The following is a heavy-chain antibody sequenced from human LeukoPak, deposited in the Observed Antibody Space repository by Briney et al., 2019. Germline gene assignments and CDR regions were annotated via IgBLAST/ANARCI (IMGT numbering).Heavy chain of an antibody. J-gene: IGHJ5*02. D-gene: IGHD4-17*01. CDR2: IYYSGST. V-gene: IGHV4-61*01. CDR1: GGSVSSGSYY. CDR3: ARELSGDYDNWFDP. Sequence: TPSETLSLTCTVSGGSVSSGSYYWSWIRQPPGKGLEWIGYIYYSGSTNYNPSLKSRVTISVDTSKNQFSLKLSSVTAADTAVYYCARELSGDYDNWFDPWGQGTLVTVSS.